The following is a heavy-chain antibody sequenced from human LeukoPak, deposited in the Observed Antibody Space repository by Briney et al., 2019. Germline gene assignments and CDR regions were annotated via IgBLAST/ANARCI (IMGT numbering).Heavy chain of an antibody. D-gene: IGHD3-22*01. Sequence: GGSLRLSCAASGFTFSSYVMSWVRQAPGKGLEWVAAISESGASTYYAASVKGRFTISRDNSENTLYLQMHGLRAGDTAVYYCARDRYYYDSSARYFDYWGQGTLVTVSS. CDR2: ISESGAST. CDR3: ARDRYYYDSSARYFDY. J-gene: IGHJ4*02. V-gene: IGHV3-23*01. CDR1: GFTFSSYV.